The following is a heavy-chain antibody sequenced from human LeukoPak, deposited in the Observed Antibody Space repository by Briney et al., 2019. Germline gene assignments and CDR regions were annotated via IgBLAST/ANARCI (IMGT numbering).Heavy chain of an antibody. CDR3: ARARRMDNFDY. CDR1: GGSISSYD. Sequence: SETLSLTCTVSGGSISSYDWSWIRQPAGKGLEWIGRTYTSGSTNYNPSLKSRVTISIDTSKNQFSLKLSSVTAADTAVYYCARARRMDNFDYWGQGTLVTVSS. J-gene: IGHJ4*02. CDR2: TYTSGST. V-gene: IGHV4-4*07. D-gene: IGHD3/OR15-3a*01.